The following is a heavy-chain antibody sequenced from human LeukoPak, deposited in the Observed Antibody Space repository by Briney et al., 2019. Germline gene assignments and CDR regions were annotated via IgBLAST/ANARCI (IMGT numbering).Heavy chain of an antibody. Sequence: GGSLRLSCAASGFTFSSYAMHWVRQAPGKGLEWVAVISYDGSNKYYADSVKGRFTISRDNSKNTLYLQMNSLRAEDTAVYYCARDSSGWYYFDYRGQGTLVTVSS. V-gene: IGHV3-30-3*01. CDR3: ARDSSGWYYFDY. D-gene: IGHD6-19*01. CDR1: GFTFSSYA. J-gene: IGHJ4*02. CDR2: ISYDGSNK.